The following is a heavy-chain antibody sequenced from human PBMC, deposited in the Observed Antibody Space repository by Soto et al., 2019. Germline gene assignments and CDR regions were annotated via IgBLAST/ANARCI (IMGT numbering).Heavy chain of an antibody. CDR2: IFHSGNT. CDR1: SGSIDTTNW. Sequence: QVQLQESGPGLVKPSGTLSLTCAVSSGSIDTTNWWSWVRQPPGKGLEWIGEIFHSGNTYYNPSLASRVTISVDTSKTQSSLNLRSVTAADTAVYYCARRTWGMDVWGQGTTVTVSS. J-gene: IGHJ6*02. D-gene: IGHD2-8*01. CDR3: ARRTWGMDV. V-gene: IGHV4-4*02.